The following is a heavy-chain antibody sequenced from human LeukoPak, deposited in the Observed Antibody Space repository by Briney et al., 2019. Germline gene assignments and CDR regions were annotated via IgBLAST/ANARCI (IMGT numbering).Heavy chain of an antibody. J-gene: IGHJ4*02. CDR3: ARVNINNWHSCDY. CDR2: IYHSGSP. Sequence: PSETPSLTCAVSGGSISSNNWWSWVRQPPGKGLEWIGEIYHSGSPNYNPSLKSRVTISVDKSRNHFSLNLSSVTAADTAVYYCARVNINNWHSCDYWGQGTLVTVSS. D-gene: IGHD1-1*01. V-gene: IGHV4-4*02. CDR1: GGSISSNNW.